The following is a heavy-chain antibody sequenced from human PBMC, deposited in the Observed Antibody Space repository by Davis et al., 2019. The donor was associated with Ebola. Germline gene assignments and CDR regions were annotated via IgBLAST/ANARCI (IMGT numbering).Heavy chain of an antibody. V-gene: IGHV4-59*11. D-gene: IGHD3-3*01. CDR2: VYYSGST. CDR3: ARVYWAYYDFWSGYYTYYFDY. CDR1: GVSISTHY. Sequence: PSETLSLTCAVSGVSISTHYWNWIRQPPGKGLEWIGSVYYSGSTYYNPSLKSRVTISVDTSKNQFSLKLSSVTAADTAVYYCARVYWAYYDFWSGYYTYYFDYWGQGTLVTVSS. J-gene: IGHJ4*02.